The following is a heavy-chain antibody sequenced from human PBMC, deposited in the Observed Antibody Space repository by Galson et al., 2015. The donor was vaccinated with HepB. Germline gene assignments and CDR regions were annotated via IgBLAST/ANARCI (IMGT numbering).Heavy chain of an antibody. CDR3: ARDRLYSLDY. V-gene: IGHV1-18*04. CDR2: ISINSGNT. Sequence: SCKASGYSFTSNGISWVRQAPGQGLEWLGWISINSGNTNYAQRLQGRVTLTRDTSTNTAYMELRRLRSDDAAVYYCARDRLYSLDYWGQGTLVTVSS. CDR1: GYSFTSNG. J-gene: IGHJ4*02.